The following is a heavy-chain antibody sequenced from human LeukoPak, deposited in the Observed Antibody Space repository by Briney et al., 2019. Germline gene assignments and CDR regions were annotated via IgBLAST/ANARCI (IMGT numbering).Heavy chain of an antibody. Sequence: PGGSLRLSCAASGFTFSDYYMSWIRQAPGKGLEWVSYISSSSSYTNYADSVKGRFTISRDNAKNSLYLQMNSLRAEDTAVYYCTTVFPIVVFTWGQGTLVTVSS. CDR3: TTVFPIVVFT. D-gene: IGHD3-22*01. CDR2: ISSSSSYT. J-gene: IGHJ5*02. V-gene: IGHV3-11*06. CDR1: GFTFSDYY.